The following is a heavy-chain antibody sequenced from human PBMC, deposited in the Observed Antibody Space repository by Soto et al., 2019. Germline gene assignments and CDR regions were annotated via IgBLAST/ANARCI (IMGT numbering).Heavy chain of an antibody. CDR1: GGSISSYY. J-gene: IGHJ3*02. Sequence: SETLSLTCTVSGGSISSYYWSWIRQPPGKGLEWIGYIYYSGSTNYNPSLKSRVTISVDTSKNQFSLKLSSVTAADTAVYYCARHEPTGYSSRWYLVPSAFDIWGQGKMVTVSS. V-gene: IGHV4-59*01. D-gene: IGHD6-13*01. CDR2: IYYSGST. CDR3: ARHEPTGYSSRWYLVPSAFDI.